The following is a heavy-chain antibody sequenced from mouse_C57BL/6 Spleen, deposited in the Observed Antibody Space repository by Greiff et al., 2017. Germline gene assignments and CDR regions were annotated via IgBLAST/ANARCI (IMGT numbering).Heavy chain of an antibody. J-gene: IGHJ2*01. D-gene: IGHD1-3*01. CDR1: GFTFSSYT. CDR3: ARHVGAQFYFDY. CDR2: ISGGGGNT. Sequence: EVKLMESGGGLVKPGGSLKLSCAASGFTFSSYTMSWVRQTPEKRLEWVATISGGGGNTYYPDSVKGRFTISRDNAKNTLYLQMSSLRSEDTALYYCARHVGAQFYFDYWGQGTTLTVSS. V-gene: IGHV5-9*01.